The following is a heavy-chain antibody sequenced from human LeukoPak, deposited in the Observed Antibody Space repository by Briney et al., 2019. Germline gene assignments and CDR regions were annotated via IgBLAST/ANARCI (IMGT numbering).Heavy chain of an antibody. D-gene: IGHD3-10*01. CDR3: ARGRITMVRGVTRGNWFDP. Sequence: PSETLSLTCAVYGGSFSGYYWSWIRQPPGKGLEWIGEINHSGSTNYNPSLKSRVTISVDTSKNQFSLKLSSATAADTAVYYCARGRITMVRGVTRGNWFDPWGQGTLVTVSS. J-gene: IGHJ5*02. CDR2: INHSGST. CDR1: GGSFSGYY. V-gene: IGHV4-34*01.